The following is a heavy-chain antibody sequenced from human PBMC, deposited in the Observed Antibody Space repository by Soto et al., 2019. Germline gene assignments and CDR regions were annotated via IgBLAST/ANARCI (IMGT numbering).Heavy chain of an antibody. V-gene: IGHV1-24*01. CDR1: GYSLTELS. J-gene: IGHJ4*02. CDR3: ASRLCSYSSSRCRHSSNFDY. D-gene: IGHD6-6*01. Sequence: ASVKVSCKVSGYSLTELSLHWVRQAPGKGLEWMGGFDPEEDQTFYAQKFKGRVTVTEDTSTNTAYMELSSLRSEDTAVYYCASRLCSYSSSRCRHSSNFDYWGQGTLVTVSS. CDR2: FDPEEDQT.